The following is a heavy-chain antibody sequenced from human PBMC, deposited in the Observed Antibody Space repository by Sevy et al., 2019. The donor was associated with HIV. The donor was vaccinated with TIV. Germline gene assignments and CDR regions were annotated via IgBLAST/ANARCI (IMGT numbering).Heavy chain of an antibody. CDR2: IWFDGSNS. V-gene: IGHV3-33*01. J-gene: IGHJ4*02. D-gene: IGHD4-17*01. Sequence: GSLRLSCAASGFSFSSYGMHWVRQAPGKGLEWVALIWFDGSNSYYADSVKGRFTISRDTSKNTVYLQMNSLRAEETAVYYCARDHEFYDYGDYGPTFFPDYWGQGNLVTVSS. CDR1: GFSFSSYG. CDR3: ARDHEFYDYGDYGPTFFPDY.